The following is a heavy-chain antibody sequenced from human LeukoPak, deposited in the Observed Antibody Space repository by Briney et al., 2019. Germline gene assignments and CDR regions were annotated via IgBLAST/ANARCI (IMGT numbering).Heavy chain of an antibody. J-gene: IGHJ3*02. CDR3: ARFYGMALQAFDI. CDR1: GGSISSYY. V-gene: IGHV4-4*07. D-gene: IGHD3-9*01. Sequence: SETLSLTXTVSGGSISSYYWSWIRQPAEKGLEWIGRIYTSGSTNYNPSLKSRVTMSVDTSKNQFSLKLSSVTAADTAVYYCARFYGMALQAFDIWGQGTMVTVSS. CDR2: IYTSGST.